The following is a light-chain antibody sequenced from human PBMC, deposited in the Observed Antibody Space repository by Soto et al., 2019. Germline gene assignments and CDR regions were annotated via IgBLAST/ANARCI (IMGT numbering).Light chain of an antibody. Sequence: EIIFAQPPANLALSQVDRATLSFVASQSVSSSYVAWYQHRPGLAPRLLIHDASSRATGIPDRFSCTKSGTDFTLTIRRLEPEDAAVYYCQQYGSSPIPFGQGTRLE. J-gene: IGKJ5*01. V-gene: IGKV3D-20*01. CDR3: QQYGSSPIP. CDR2: DAS. CDR1: QSVSSSY.